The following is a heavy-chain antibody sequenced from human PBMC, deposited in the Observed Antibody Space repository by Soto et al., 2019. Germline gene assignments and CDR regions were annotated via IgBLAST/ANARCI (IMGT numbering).Heavy chain of an antibody. CDR3: AANYYDFWSGYHNDAFDI. J-gene: IGHJ3*02. V-gene: IGHV1-18*01. Sequence: QVQLVQSGAEVKKPGASVKVSCKVSGYTFTSYGISWVRQAPGQGLEWMGWISAYNGNTNYAQKLQGRVTMTTDTSTSTAYMELRSLRSDDTAVYYCAANYYDFWSGYHNDAFDIWGQGTMVTVSS. CDR2: ISAYNGNT. CDR1: GYTFTSYG. D-gene: IGHD3-3*01.